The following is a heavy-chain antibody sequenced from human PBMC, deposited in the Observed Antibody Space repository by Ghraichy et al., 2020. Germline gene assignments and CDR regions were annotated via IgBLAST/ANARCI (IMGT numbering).Heavy chain of an antibody. CDR3: AREPSSGEYGMDV. CDR1: GFTFSSYG. J-gene: IGHJ6*02. Sequence: GGSLRLSCAASGFTFSSYGMHWVRQAPGKGLEWVAVIWYDGSNKYYADSVKGRFTISRDNSKNTLYLQMNSLRAEDTAVYYCAREPSSGEYGMDVWGQGTTVTVSS. D-gene: IGHD6-19*01. CDR2: IWYDGSNK. V-gene: IGHV3-33*01.